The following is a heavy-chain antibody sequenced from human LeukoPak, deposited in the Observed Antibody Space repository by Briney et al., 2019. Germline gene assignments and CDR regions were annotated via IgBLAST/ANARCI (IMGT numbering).Heavy chain of an antibody. CDR2: ISSSSRYK. CDR1: GFTFSSYS. J-gene: IGHJ4*02. Sequence: GGSLRLSCAASGFTFSSYSMNWVRQARGKGLEWVSSISSSSRYKYYADSVKGRFTISRDNAKNSLYLQMNSLRAEDTAVYYCAKDQGVGATHEFDNWGQGTLVTVSS. CDR3: AKDQGVGATHEFDN. D-gene: IGHD1-26*01. V-gene: IGHV3-21*06.